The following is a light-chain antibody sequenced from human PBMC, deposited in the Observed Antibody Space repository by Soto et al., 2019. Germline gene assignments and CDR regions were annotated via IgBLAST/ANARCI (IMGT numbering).Light chain of an antibody. CDR1: QGISNY. J-gene: IGKJ1*01. CDR3: QKYNSAPWT. CDR2: VAS. V-gene: IGKV1-27*01. Sequence: DIQMTQSPSSLSASVGDRVTITCRASQGISNYLACYQQQPGKVPKLLIYVASTLQSGVPSRFSGSGSGTDFTLTISSLQPEDVATYYCQKYNSAPWTFGQGTQVEIK.